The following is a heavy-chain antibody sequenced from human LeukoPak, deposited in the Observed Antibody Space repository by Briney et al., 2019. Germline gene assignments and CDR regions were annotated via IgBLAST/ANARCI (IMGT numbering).Heavy chain of an antibody. CDR1: GGSISSGDYY. CDR2: IYYSGST. D-gene: IGHD3-22*01. Sequence: SQTLSLTCTVSGGSISSGDYYWSWIRQPPGKGLEWIGYIYYSGSTNYNPSLKSRVTISVDTSKNQFSLKLSSVTAADTAVYYCARRWVNYYDSSAGDAFDIWGQGTMVTVSS. V-gene: IGHV4-61*08. CDR3: ARRWVNYYDSSAGDAFDI. J-gene: IGHJ3*02.